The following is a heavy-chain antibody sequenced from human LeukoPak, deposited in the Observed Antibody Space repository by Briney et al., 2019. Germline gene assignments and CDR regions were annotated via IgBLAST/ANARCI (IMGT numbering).Heavy chain of an antibody. J-gene: IGHJ4*02. CDR3: ARVGSGYYEYYFDY. D-gene: IGHD3-3*01. Sequence: ASETLSLTCTVSGGSISNYYWSWIRQPAGKGLEWIGRIYTSGSTNYKPSLKSRVTMSVDTSKNQFSLKLTSVTAADTAVYYCARVGSGYYEYYFDYWGQGTLVTVSS. CDR1: GGSISNYY. CDR2: IYTSGST. V-gene: IGHV4-4*07.